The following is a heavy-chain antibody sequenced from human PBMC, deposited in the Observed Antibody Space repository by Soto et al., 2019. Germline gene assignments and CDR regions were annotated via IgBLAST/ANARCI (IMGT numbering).Heavy chain of an antibody. CDR2: ISSYKGNT. D-gene: IGHD3-10*01. CDR1: GYTLTSCG. J-gene: IGHJ5*02. CDR3: ARVMVRWHWFSP. Sequence: AWVKVSCKSSGYTLTSCGISWVRQPPGQGLEGMGWISSYKGNTNYAQKLQGRFTMTTTTPTSTAYMKWRSLRSDDTAVFYFARVMVRWHWFSPWAQGTWVT. V-gene: IGHV1-18*01.